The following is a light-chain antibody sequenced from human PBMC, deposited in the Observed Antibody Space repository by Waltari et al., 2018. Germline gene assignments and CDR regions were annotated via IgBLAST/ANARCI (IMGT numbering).Light chain of an antibody. CDR1: KLGDKF. CDR3: QAWDSSTGV. J-gene: IGLJ1*01. V-gene: IGLV3-1*01. CDR2: QDN. Sequence: SYELTQPPSVSVSPGQTASVTCSGDKLGDKFAFWYQQKPGQSPVLVIYQDNKRPSGIPERISGSNSGNTATLTISGTQAMDEADYYCQAWDSSTGVFGAGTKVTVL.